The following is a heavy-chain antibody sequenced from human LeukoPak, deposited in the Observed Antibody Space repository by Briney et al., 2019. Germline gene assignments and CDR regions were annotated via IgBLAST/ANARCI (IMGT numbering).Heavy chain of an antibody. J-gene: IGHJ4*02. CDR1: GFTFSSYS. CDR3: ARATSLFDY. CDR2: ISSSSSYI. Sequence: GGSLRLSCAASGFTFSSYSMNWVRQAPGKGLEWVSSISSSSSYIYYAGSVKGRFTISRDNAKNSLYLQMNSLRAEDTAVYYCARATSLFDYWGQGTLVTVSS. V-gene: IGHV3-21*01.